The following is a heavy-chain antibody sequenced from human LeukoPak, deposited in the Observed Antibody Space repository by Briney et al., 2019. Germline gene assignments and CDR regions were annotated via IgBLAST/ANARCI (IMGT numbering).Heavy chain of an antibody. J-gene: IGHJ4*02. V-gene: IGHV3-20*04. CDR3: ARVSDISVAAYFDY. D-gene: IGHD6-19*01. Sequence: GGSLRLSCAASGFTFDDYGLSWVRQAPGKGLEWVPTINWNGGSTGYADSVKGRFTISRDNAKNSLYLQMNSLRAEDTASYYCARVSDISVAAYFDYWGQGILVTVSS. CDR2: INWNGGST. CDR1: GFTFDDYG.